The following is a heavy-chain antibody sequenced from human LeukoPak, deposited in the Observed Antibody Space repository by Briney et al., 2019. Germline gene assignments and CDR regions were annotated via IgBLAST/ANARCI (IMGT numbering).Heavy chain of an antibody. Sequence: VASVKVSCKASGYTFTSYYMHWVRQAPGQGLEWMGIINPSGGSTSYAQKFQGRVTMTRDMSTSTVYMELSSLRSEDTAVYYCARSSIIAAAGPYYFDYWGQGTLVTVSS. J-gene: IGHJ4*02. D-gene: IGHD6-13*01. V-gene: IGHV1-46*01. CDR1: GYTFTSYY. CDR2: INPSGGST. CDR3: ARSSIIAAAGPYYFDY.